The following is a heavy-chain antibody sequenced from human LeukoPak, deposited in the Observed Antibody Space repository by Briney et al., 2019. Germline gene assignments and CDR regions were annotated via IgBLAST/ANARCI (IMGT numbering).Heavy chain of an antibody. CDR1: GDSVSSNSAA. V-gene: IGHV6-1*01. D-gene: IGHD5-18*01. J-gene: IGHJ6*03. CDR2: TYYRSKWYN. CDR3: AGGTAMAPGHHYYYYYMDV. Sequence: SQTLSLTCAISGDSVSSNSAAWNWIRQSPSRGLEWLGRTYYRSKWYNDYAVSVKSRITINPDTSKNQFSLQLNSVTPEDTAVYYCAGGTAMAPGHHYYYYYMDVWGKGTTVTISS.